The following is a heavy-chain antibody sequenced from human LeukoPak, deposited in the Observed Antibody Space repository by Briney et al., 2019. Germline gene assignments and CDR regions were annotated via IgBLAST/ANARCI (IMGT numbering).Heavy chain of an antibody. Sequence: SETLSLTCTVSGASISGSGYYWGWIRQPPGKGLEWIGNIYDSGSTYYNASLQSRVTISIDTSKNQFSLRLSSVTAADTAVYYCARQTGSGLFILPGGQGTLVTVSS. CDR3: ARQTGSGLFILP. V-gene: IGHV4-39*01. CDR1: GASISGSGYY. D-gene: IGHD3/OR15-3a*01. CDR2: IYDSGST. J-gene: IGHJ4*02.